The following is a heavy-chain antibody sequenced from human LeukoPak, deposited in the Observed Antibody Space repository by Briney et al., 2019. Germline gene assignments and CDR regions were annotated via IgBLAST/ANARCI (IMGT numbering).Heavy chain of an antibody. D-gene: IGHD6-19*01. Sequence: GGSLRLSCAASGFTFSDYGMHWVRQAPGKGLEWVSVITDSGTNTYYGDSVKGRFTVSRDNSKNTLYLQMNSLRAEDTAVYYCAKGSGSGWYGWLDPWGQGTLVTVSS. V-gene: IGHV3-23*01. CDR1: GFTFSDYG. J-gene: IGHJ5*02. CDR3: AKGSGSGWYGWLDP. CDR2: ITDSGTNT.